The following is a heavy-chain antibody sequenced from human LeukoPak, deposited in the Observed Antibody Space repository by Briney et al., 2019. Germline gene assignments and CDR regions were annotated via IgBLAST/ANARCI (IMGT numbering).Heavy chain of an antibody. CDR1: GFTFSSYA. Sequence: GFLRLSFAASGFTFSSYAMHWVRQAPGKGLGWVAVISYDGSNKYYADSVKGRFTISRDNSKNTLYLQMNSLRAEDTAVYYCARDPGYSGYDFGSANYYYYGMDVWGQGTTVTVSS. V-gene: IGHV3-30-3*01. J-gene: IGHJ6*02. CDR3: ARDPGYSGYDFGSANYYYYGMDV. CDR2: ISYDGSNK. D-gene: IGHD5-12*01.